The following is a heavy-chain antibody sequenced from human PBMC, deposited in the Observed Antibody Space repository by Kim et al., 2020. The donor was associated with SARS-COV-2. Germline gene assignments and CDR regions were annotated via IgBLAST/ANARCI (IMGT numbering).Heavy chain of an antibody. J-gene: IGHJ4*02. CDR2: GNTI. CDR3: AGPATSDY. D-gene: IGHD2-2*01. Sequence: GNTIYDPDSVKGRFTISRDNAKNSLYLRMNSLRADDTAVYYCAGPATSDYWGQGTLVTVSS. V-gene: IGHV3-11*01.